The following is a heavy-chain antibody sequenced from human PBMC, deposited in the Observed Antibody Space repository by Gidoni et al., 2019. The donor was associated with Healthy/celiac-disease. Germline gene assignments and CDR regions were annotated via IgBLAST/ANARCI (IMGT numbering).Heavy chain of an antibody. Sequence: EVQLVESGGGLVQSGGSLRLSCAASGFAVSSNYMSWVRQAPGKGLEWVSVIYSGGSTYYADSVKGRFTISRDNSKNTLYLQMNSLRAEDTAVYYCARGQNTGYYYYGMDVWGQGTTVTVSS. J-gene: IGHJ6*02. CDR2: IYSGGST. CDR3: ARGQNTGYYYYGMDV. CDR1: GFAVSSNY. V-gene: IGHV3-66*01.